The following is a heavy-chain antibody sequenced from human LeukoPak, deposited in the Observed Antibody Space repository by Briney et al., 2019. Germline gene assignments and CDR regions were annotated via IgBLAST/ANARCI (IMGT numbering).Heavy chain of an antibody. CDR2: IYYSGST. CDR1: GGSISSYY. D-gene: IGHD2-15*01. J-gene: IGHJ4*02. V-gene: IGHV4-59*01. Sequence: SETLSLTCTVSGGSISSYYWSWIRQPPGKGLEWIGYIYYSGSTNYNPSLKSRVTISVDTSENQFSLKLTSVTAADTAVYYCARAAAVSFGFDYWGQGTLVTVSS. CDR3: ARAAAVSFGFDY.